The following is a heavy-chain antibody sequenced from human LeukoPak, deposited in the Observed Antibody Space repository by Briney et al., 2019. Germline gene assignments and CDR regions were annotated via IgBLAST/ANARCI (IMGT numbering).Heavy chain of an antibody. V-gene: IGHV4-59*12. CDR2: IYYSGST. CDR3: ASERRDGYNRLDY. CDR1: GGSISSYH. D-gene: IGHD5-24*01. Sequence: SETLSLTCTVSGGSISSYHWSWIRQPPGKGLEWIGYIYYSGSTNYNPSLKSRVTISVDTSKNQFSLKLSSVTAADTAVYYCASERRDGYNRLDYWGQGTLVTVSS. J-gene: IGHJ4*02.